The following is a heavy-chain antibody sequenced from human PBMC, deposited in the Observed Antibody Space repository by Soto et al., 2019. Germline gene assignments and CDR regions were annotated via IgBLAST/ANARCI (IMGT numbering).Heavy chain of an antibody. V-gene: IGHV3-9*01. D-gene: IGHD6-6*01. CDR1: GFTFDDYA. Sequence: PGGSLRLSCAASGFTFDDYAMHWVRQAPGKGLEWVSGISWNSGSIGYADSVKGRFTISRDNAKNSLYLQMNSLRAEDTALYYCAKGMYSSSSGVIFDYWGQGTLVTVSS. J-gene: IGHJ4*02. CDR3: AKGMYSSSSGVIFDY. CDR2: ISWNSGSI.